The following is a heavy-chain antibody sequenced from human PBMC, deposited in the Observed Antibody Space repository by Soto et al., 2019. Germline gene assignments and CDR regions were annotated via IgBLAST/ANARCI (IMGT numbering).Heavy chain of an antibody. D-gene: IGHD2-15*01. Sequence: SETLSLTCAVYGGSFSGYYWSWIRQPPGKGLEWIGEINHSGSTNYNPSLKSRVTISVDTSKNQFSLKLSSVTAADTAVYYCARYCSGGSCYLNWFDPWGQGTLVTVSS. V-gene: IGHV4-34*01. CDR2: INHSGST. CDR3: ARYCSGGSCYLNWFDP. CDR1: GGSFSGYY. J-gene: IGHJ5*02.